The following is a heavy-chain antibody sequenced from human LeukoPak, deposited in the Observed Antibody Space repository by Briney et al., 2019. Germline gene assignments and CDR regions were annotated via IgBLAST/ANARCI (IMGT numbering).Heavy chain of an antibody. D-gene: IGHD5-18*01. CDR3: ARSGYVDTAPFDY. J-gene: IGHJ4*02. V-gene: IGHV5-51*01. CDR1: GYSFTSYW. Sequence: GESLKISCKGSGYSFTSYWTGWVRQMPGKGLEWMGIIYPGDSDTRYSPSFQGQVTISADKSISTAYLQWSSLKASDTAMYYCARSGYVDTAPFDYWGQGTLVTVFS. CDR2: IYPGDSDT.